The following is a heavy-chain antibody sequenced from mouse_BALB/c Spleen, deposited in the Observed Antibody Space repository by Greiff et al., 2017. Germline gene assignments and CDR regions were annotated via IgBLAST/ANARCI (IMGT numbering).Heavy chain of an antibody. CDR2: IDPANGNT. V-gene: IGHV14-3*02. D-gene: IGHD2-4*01. Sequence: DVKLQESGAELVKPGASVKLSCTASGFNIKDTYMHWVKQRPEQGLEWIGRIDPANGNTKYDPKFQGKATITADTSSNTAYLQLSSLTSEDTAVYYCAHMITGAMDYWGQGTSVTVSS. CDR1: GFNIKDTY. J-gene: IGHJ4*01. CDR3: AHMITGAMDY.